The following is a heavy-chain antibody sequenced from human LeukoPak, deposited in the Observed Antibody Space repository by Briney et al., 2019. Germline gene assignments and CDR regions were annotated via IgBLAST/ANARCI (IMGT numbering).Heavy chain of an antibody. Sequence: GGSLRLSCVASGFTLDAYAMHWVRQVRGKGLEWVSLINADGSRTYYADSVKGRFTISRDNYKNSPYLQMTSLRPEDSALYYCATWAFYRDLDVWGRGTTVTVSS. CDR1: GFTLDAYA. CDR2: INADGSRT. CDR3: ATWAFYRDLDV. D-gene: IGHD2/OR15-2a*01. J-gene: IGHJ6*02. V-gene: IGHV3-43*02.